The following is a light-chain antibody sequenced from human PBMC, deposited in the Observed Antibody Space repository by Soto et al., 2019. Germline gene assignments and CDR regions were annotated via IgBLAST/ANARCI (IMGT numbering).Light chain of an antibody. CDR2: AAS. V-gene: IGKV1-8*01. CDR1: QGISSY. Sequence: IRMTQSPSSFSASTGDRVTITCRASQGISSYLAWYQQKPGKAPKLLIYAASTLQSGVPSRFSGSGSGTDFTLTISCLQSEYFTTYYCQQYYSYPGTFGQGIKVDIK. J-gene: IGKJ1*01. CDR3: QQYYSYPGT.